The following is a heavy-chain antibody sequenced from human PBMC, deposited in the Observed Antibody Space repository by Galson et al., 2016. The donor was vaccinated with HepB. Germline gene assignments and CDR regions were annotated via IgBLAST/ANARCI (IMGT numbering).Heavy chain of an antibody. CDR1: GFTFSSYA. Sequence: SLRLSCAASGFTFSSYAMHWVRQAPGKGLEWLSVITYDGDNTYYADSVKGRFIISRDNSNNTLYLQVESLRPEDTAIYYCARIETATMTGNPFDIWGQGTMVTVSS. CDR3: ARIETATMTGNPFDI. D-gene: IGHD5-24*01. J-gene: IGHJ3*02. CDR2: ITYDGDNT. V-gene: IGHV3-30-3*01.